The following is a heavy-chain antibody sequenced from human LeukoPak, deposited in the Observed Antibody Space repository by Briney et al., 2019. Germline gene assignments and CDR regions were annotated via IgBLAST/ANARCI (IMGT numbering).Heavy chain of an antibody. J-gene: IGHJ4*02. CDR1: GGSISSYY. D-gene: IGHD6-6*01. Sequence: SETLSLTCTVSGGSISSYYWSWIRQPPGKGLEWIGYIYYSGSTNYNPSLKSRVTISVDTSKNQFSLKLSSVTAADTAVYYCARAEYSSSSVDDYWGQGTLVTVSS. CDR3: ARAEYSSSSVDDY. CDR2: IYYSGST. V-gene: IGHV4-59*01.